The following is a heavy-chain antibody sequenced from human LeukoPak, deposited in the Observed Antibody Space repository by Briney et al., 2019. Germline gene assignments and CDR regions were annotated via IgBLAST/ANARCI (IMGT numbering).Heavy chain of an antibody. V-gene: IGHV4-59*08. D-gene: IGHD6-6*01. CDR3: ARLSGQLVLHYYYYYGMDV. CDR2: IYYSGST. J-gene: IGHJ6*02. Sequence: PSETLSLTCTVSGGSISSYYWSWIRQPPGKGLEWIGYIYYSGSTNYNPSLKSRVTISVDTSKNQFSLKLSSVTAADTAVYYCARLSGQLVLHYYYYYGMDVWGQGTTVTVPS. CDR1: GGSISSYY.